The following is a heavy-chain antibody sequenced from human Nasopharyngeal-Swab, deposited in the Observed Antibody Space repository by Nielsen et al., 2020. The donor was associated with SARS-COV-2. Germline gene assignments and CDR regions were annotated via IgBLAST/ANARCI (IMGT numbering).Heavy chain of an antibody. J-gene: IGHJ6*02. Sequence: RQAPGKGLEWIGEISHSGTSKYNPALKSRVTISVDTSKNQFSLKLSSVTAADTAVYYCASLPYSSSWYDYYYGMDVWGQGTTVTVSS. D-gene: IGHD6-13*01. CDR2: ISHSGTS. CDR3: ASLPYSSSWYDYYYGMDV. V-gene: IGHV4-34*01.